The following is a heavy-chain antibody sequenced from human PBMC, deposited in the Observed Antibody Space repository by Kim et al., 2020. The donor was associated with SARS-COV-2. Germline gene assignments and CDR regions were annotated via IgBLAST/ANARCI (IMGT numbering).Heavy chain of an antibody. CDR3: ARDGQGAAAHGFDL. CDR1: GFTFSRHG. CDR2: IRYYGTDQ. D-gene: IGHD6-13*01. V-gene: IGHV3-30*02. Sequence: GGSLRLSCAASGFTFSRHGMHWVRQAPGKGLEWVTFIRYYGTDQYYLDSVRGRFTVSRDNSKNTVYLQMNSLRVADTAVYYCARDGQGAAAHGFDLWG. J-gene: IGHJ3*01.